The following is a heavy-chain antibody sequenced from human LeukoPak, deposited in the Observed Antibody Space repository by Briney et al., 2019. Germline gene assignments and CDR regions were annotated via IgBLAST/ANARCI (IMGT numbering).Heavy chain of an antibody. CDR1: GFTFDDYA. J-gene: IGHJ6*02. D-gene: IGHD2-15*01. CDR2: TSWNSGSI. V-gene: IGHV3-9*01. Sequence: GGSLRLSCAASGFTFDDYAMHWVRQAPGKGLEWVSGTSWNSGSIGYADSVKGRFTISRDNAKNSLYLQMNSLRAEDTALYYCAKDISEGVVAAGMDVWGQGTTVTVSS. CDR3: AKDISEGVVAAGMDV.